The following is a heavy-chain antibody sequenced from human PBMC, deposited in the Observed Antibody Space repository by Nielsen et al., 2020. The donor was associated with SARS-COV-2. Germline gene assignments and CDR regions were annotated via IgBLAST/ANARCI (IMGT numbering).Heavy chain of an antibody. V-gene: IGHV3-48*02. CDR2: ISSSSSTI. J-gene: IGHJ6*02. CDR3: ARDIPYDFWSGYYTAYYYYGMDV. CDR1: GFTFSSYS. D-gene: IGHD3-3*01. Sequence: GGSLRLSCAASGFTFSSYSMNWVRQAPGKGLEWVSYISSSSSTIYYADSVKGRFTISRDNAKNSLYLQMNSLRDEDTAVYYCARDIPYDFWSGYYTAYYYYGMDVWGQGTTVTVSS.